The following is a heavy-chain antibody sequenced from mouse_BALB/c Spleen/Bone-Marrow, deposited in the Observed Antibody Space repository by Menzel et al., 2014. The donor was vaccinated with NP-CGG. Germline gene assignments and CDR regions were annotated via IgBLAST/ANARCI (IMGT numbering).Heavy chain of an antibody. Sequence: DVKLVESGGGLVQPGGSLRLPCATSGFTFTDYYMNWVRQPPGKALEWLGFIRNKANGYTTEYSASVKGRFTISRDNSQSILYLQMNTLRAEDSATYYCARDIGRLLFDFWGQGTTLTVSS. V-gene: IGHV7-3*02. D-gene: IGHD1-2*01. CDR3: ARDIGRLLFDF. CDR2: IRNKANGYTT. CDR1: GFTFTDYY. J-gene: IGHJ2*01.